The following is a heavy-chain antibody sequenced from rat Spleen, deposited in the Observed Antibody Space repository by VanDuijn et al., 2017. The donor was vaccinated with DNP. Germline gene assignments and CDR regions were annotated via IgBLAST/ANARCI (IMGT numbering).Heavy chain of an antibody. D-gene: IGHD1-4*01. CDR3: ATSPGPNWFAY. J-gene: IGHJ3*01. V-gene: IGHV5S13*01. Sequence: EVQLVESGGGLVQPGRSLKLSCVASKFTFRYYGMAWVRQAPTKGLEWVTSIIPSGGGTYYRDSVKGRFTISRDNANHTLYLQMDSLRSEDTATYYCATSPGPNWFAYWGQGTLVTVSS. CDR1: KFTFRYYG. CDR2: IIPSGGGT.